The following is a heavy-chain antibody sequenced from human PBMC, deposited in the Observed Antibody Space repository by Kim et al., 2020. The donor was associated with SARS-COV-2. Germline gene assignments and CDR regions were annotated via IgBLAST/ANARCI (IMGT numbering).Heavy chain of an antibody. CDR3: ARESAAYYYDSSGPDAFDI. V-gene: IGHV4-59*01. D-gene: IGHD3-22*01. Sequence: SRVTISVDTSKNQFSLKLSSVTAADTAVYYCARESAAYYYDSSGPDAFDIWGQGTMVTVSS. J-gene: IGHJ3*02.